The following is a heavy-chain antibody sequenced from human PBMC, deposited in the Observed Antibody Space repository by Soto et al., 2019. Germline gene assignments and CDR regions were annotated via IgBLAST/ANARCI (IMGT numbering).Heavy chain of an antibody. CDR2: IIPIFGTA. Sequence: SVKVSCKASGGTFSSYAISWVRQAPGQGLEWMGGIIPIFGTANYAQKFQGRVTITADESTSTAYMELSSLRSEDTAVYYCAREKIQLWSTYYYYYGMDVWGQGTTVTSP. J-gene: IGHJ6*02. D-gene: IGHD5-18*01. V-gene: IGHV1-69*13. CDR1: GGTFSSYA. CDR3: AREKIQLWSTYYYYYGMDV.